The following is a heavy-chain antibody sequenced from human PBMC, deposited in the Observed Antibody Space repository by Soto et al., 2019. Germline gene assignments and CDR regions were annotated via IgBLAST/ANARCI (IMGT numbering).Heavy chain of an antibody. D-gene: IGHD3-9*01. CDR3: ARAPSVRSYYDISTGYRIGGMDV. J-gene: IGHJ6*02. V-gene: IGHV1-69*13. CDR1: GGTFSSYA. Sequence: AASVKVSCKASGGTFSSYAISWVRQAPGQGLEWMGGIIPIFGTANYAQKFQGRVTITADESTSTAYMELSSLRSEDTAVYYCARAPSVRSYYDISTGYRIGGMDVWGQGTTVTVSS. CDR2: IIPIFGTA.